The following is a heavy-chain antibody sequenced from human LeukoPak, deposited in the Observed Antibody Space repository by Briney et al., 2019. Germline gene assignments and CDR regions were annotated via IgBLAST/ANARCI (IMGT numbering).Heavy chain of an antibody. J-gene: IGHJ6*02. D-gene: IGHD6-13*01. Sequence: GGSLRLSCAASGFTFSSYGMHWVRQAPGKGLEWVAVIWYDGSNKYYADSVKGRFTISRDNSKNTLYLQMNSLRAEDTAVYYCARDLVSWWNYYYGMDVWGQGTTVTVSS. CDR1: GFTFSSYG. V-gene: IGHV3-33*01. CDR2: IWYDGSNK. CDR3: ARDLVSWWNYYYGMDV.